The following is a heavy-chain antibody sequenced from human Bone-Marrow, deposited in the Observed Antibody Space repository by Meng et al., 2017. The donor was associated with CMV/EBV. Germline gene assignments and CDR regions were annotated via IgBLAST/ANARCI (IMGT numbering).Heavy chain of an antibody. D-gene: IGHD3-16*02. V-gene: IGHV4-39*07. J-gene: IGHJ3*02. CDR3: AGYIPGPDAFDI. CDR2: IYYSGST. CDR1: GGSISSSSYY. Sequence: SETLSLTCTVSGGSISSSSYYWGWLRQPPGKGLEWIGSIYYSGSTYYNPSLKSRVTISVDTSKNQFSLKLSSVTAEDTAVYYCAGYIPGPDAFDIWGQGTMVTVSS.